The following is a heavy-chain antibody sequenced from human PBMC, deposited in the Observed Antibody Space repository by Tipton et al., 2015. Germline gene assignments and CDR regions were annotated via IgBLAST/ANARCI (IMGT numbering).Heavy chain of an antibody. CDR2: ISHSGNT. Sequence: TLSLTCAVYGGSFSGYYWTWIRQPPGKGLEWIGSISHSGNTYYNPSLKSRVTISLDTSKNQFSLTLNSVTAADTAVYYCARDLEHGMDVWGQGTTVTVSS. CDR3: ARDLEHGMDV. J-gene: IGHJ6*02. CDR1: GGSFSGYY. V-gene: IGHV4-34*01. D-gene: IGHD5-24*01.